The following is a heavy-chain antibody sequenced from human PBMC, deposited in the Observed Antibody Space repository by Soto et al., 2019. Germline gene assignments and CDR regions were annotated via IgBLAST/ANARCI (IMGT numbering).Heavy chain of an antibody. J-gene: IGHJ4*02. D-gene: IGHD3-22*01. CDR3: AKDGGYDSSGYYYVGLDY. Sequence: QVQLVESGGGVVQPGRSLRLSCAASGFTFSSYGMHWVRQAPGKGLEWVAVISYDGSNKYYADSVKGRFTISRDNSKNTLYLQMNSLRAEDTAVYYCAKDGGYDSSGYYYVGLDYWGQGTLVTVSS. CDR2: ISYDGSNK. CDR1: GFTFSSYG. V-gene: IGHV3-30*18.